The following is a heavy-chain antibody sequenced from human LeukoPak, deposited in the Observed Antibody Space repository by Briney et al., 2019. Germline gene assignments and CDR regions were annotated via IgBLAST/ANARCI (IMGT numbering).Heavy chain of an antibody. Sequence: GRSLRLSCAASGFTFSSYAMHWVRQAPGKGLEWVAVISYDGSNKYYADSVKGRFTISRDTSKNTLYLQMNSLRAEDTAVYYCARDRSFSSPDAFDIWGQGTMVTVSS. CDR1: GFTFSSYA. J-gene: IGHJ3*02. V-gene: IGHV3-30-3*01. CDR3: ARDRSFSSPDAFDI. CDR2: ISYDGSNK. D-gene: IGHD6-6*01.